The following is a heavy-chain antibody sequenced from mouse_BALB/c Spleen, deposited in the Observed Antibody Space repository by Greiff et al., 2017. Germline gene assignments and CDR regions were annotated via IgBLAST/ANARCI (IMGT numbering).Heavy chain of an antibody. Sequence: QVQLQQSEPGLVAPSQSLSITCTVSGFSLTSYGVHWVRQPPGKGLEWLGVIWAGGSTNYNSALMSRLSISKDNSKSQVFLKMNSLQTDDTAMYYCARGVLRLGSFFDYWGQGTTLTVSS. V-gene: IGHV2-9*02. CDR2: IWAGGST. CDR1: GFSLTSYG. CDR3: ARGVLRLGSFFDY. J-gene: IGHJ2*01. D-gene: IGHD1-1*01.